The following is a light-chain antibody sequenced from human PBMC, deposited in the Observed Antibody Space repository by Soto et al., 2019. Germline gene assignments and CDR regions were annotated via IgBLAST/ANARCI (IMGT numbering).Light chain of an antibody. CDR2: DAS. CDR3: QQYNSYPIT. J-gene: IGKJ5*01. Sequence: AIQLTQSPSSLSASVGDRVTITCRASQGISSALAWYQQKPGKAPKLLIYDASTLQSGVPSRFSGSGSGTEFTLTISSLQPDDFATYYCQQYNSYPITFGQGTRLEIK. CDR1: QGISSA. V-gene: IGKV1-13*02.